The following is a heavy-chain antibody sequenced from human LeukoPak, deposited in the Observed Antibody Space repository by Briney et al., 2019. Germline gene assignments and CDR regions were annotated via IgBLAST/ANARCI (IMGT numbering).Heavy chain of an antibody. CDR3: ASGQWTLYYFDY. CDR1: GGSISSYY. D-gene: IGHD6-19*01. Sequence: SETLSLTCTVSGGSISSYYWSWLRQPAGKGLEWIGRIYTSGSTNYNPSLKSRVTMSVDTSKNQFSLKLSSVTAADTAVYYCASGQWTLYYFDYWGQGTLVTVSS. CDR2: IYTSGST. J-gene: IGHJ4*02. V-gene: IGHV4-4*07.